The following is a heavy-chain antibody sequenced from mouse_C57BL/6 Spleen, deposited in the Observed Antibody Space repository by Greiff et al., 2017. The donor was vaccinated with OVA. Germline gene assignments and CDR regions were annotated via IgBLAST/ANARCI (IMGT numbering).Heavy chain of an antibody. CDR2: IDPENGDT. CDR3: TTLVTTGFAY. J-gene: IGHJ3*01. CDR1: GFNIKDDY. V-gene: IGHV14-4*01. D-gene: IGHD2-2*01. Sequence: EVQRVESGAELVRPGASVKLSCTASGFNIKDDYMHWVKQRPEQGLEWIGWIDPENGDTEYASKFQGKATITADTSSNTAYLQLSSLTSEDTAVYYCTTLVTTGFAYWGQGTLVTVSA.